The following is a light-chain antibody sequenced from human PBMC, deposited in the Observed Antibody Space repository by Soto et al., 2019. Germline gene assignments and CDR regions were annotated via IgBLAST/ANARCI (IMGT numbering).Light chain of an antibody. Sequence: DIVLTQSPGTLSLPPGERAILSCSASQSVSSSHLAWYQQKPGQAPRLLIYGASSRATGIPDRFGGSGPGTDFSLTISRLEPEDFAVYYCQHYGTSPPALTFGGGTKVEIK. J-gene: IGKJ4*01. CDR1: QSVSSSH. CDR3: QHYGTSPPALT. CDR2: GAS. V-gene: IGKV3-20*01.